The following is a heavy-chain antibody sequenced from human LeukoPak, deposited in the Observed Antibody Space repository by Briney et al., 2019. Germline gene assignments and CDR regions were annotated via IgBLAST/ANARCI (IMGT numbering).Heavy chain of an antibody. D-gene: IGHD3-22*01. Sequence: GGSLRLSCAASGFTVSSNYMSWVRQAPGKGLEWVSVIYSGGSTYYADSVKDRFTISRDNSKNTLYLQMNSLRAEDTAVYYCASYYYDSSGQYFDYWGQGTLVTDSS. V-gene: IGHV3-53*01. J-gene: IGHJ4*02. CDR2: IYSGGST. CDR3: ASYYYDSSGQYFDY. CDR1: GFTVSSNY.